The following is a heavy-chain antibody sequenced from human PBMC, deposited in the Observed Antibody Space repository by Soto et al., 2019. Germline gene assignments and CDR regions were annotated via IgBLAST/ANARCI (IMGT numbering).Heavy chain of an antibody. J-gene: IGHJ4*02. CDR3: ATARAHARFDC. V-gene: IGHV3-53*01. CDR2: IYSSGKT. CDR1: GFTVSSNY. Sequence: HPGGSLRLSCAASGFTVSSNYMSWVRQAPGKGLEWVSIIYSSGKTYYADSVKGRFTISRDNSKNTLYLHMSSLRAEDTAVYYCATARAHARFDCWGQGTLVTVSS.